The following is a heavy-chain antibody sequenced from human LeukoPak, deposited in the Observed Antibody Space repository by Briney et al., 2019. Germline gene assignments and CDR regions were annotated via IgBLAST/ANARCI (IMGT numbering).Heavy chain of an antibody. CDR1: GGSFSGYY. CDR3: ARTRVNGKFDS. V-gene: IGHV4-34*01. D-gene: IGHD3-22*01. CDR2: INHSGSS. Sequence: SQTLSLTCAVYGGSFSGYYWSWIRQPPGKGLEWIGEINHSGSSNYNPSFKSRVTISVDTSKNQFSLKLNSLTDADTALYFCARTRVNGKFDSWGQGALVTVSS. J-gene: IGHJ4*02.